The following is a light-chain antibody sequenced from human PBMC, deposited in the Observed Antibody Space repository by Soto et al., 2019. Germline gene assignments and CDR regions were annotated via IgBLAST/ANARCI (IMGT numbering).Light chain of an antibody. CDR3: RLYSGDDPAV. Sequence: QAVVTQEPSLTVSPGGTVTLTCASSSRAVTGGHSPYWFQQHPGQAPRALIYNVSNKHSWIPARFSGSLLGGKAALTLSGVQPEDEADYYCRLYSGDDPAVFGGGTQLTVL. CDR2: NVS. CDR1: SRAVTGGHS. J-gene: IGLJ7*01. V-gene: IGLV7-43*01.